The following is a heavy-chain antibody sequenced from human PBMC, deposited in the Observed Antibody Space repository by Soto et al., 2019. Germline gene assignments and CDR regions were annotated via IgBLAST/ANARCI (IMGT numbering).Heavy chain of an antibody. CDR2: IIPILGIT. D-gene: IGHD2-15*01. J-gene: IGHJ3*02. CDR1: GGTFSSYT. Sequence: QVQLVQSGAEVRKPGSSVKVSCKASGGTFSSYTICWVRQAPGQGLVWMGRIIPILGITNYAQEFQGRVTITADRSTTTAYMDLSSLRSEDTAVYYCAKVEAVYASSGQLSSAFDIWGRGTMVTVSS. V-gene: IGHV1-69*02. CDR3: AKVEAVYASSGQLSSAFDI.